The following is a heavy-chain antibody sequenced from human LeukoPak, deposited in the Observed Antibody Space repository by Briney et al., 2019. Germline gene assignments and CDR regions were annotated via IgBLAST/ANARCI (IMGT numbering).Heavy chain of an antibody. CDR2: ISSSSSYI. CDR1: GFTFSSYS. CDR3: ARDAPKSRAAGGKNWFDP. V-gene: IGHV3-21*01. D-gene: IGHD6-13*01. Sequence: PGGSLRLSCAASGFTFSSYSMNWVRQAPRKGLEWVSSISSSSSYIYYADSVKGRFTISRDNAKNSLYLQMNSLRAEDTAVYYCARDAPKSRAAGGKNWFDPWGQGTLVTVSS. J-gene: IGHJ5*02.